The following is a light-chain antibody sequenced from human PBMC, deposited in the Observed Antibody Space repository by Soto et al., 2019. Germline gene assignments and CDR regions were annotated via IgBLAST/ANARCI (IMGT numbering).Light chain of an antibody. CDR2: EVS. V-gene: IGLV2-8*01. J-gene: IGLJ2*01. CDR1: SSDY. Sequence: QSALTQPPSASGSPGQSVTISCTGTSSDYVSWYQQYPGKAPKLMIYEVSQRPSGVPDRFSGSKSGNTASLTVSGLQAEDEADYYCTSFRVFGGGTQLTVL. CDR3: TSFRV.